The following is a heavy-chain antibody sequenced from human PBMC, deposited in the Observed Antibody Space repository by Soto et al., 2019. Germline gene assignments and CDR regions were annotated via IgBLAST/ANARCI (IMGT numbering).Heavy chain of an antibody. CDR1: GFPFSDFA. V-gene: IGHV3-23*01. CDR3: ARGDAIRY. J-gene: IGHJ4*02. Sequence: GGSLRLSCEASGFPFSDFAMGWVRQAPGKGLEWVAAIDGSDGTTFYADSVRGRFTISRDNSKDTLFLQLNSLTAEDTAVFYCARGDAIRYWGQGTLVTVSS. D-gene: IGHD2-2*02. CDR2: IDGSDGTT.